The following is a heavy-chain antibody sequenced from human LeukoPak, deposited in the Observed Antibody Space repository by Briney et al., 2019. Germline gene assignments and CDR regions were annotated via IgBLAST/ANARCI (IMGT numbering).Heavy chain of an antibody. J-gene: IGHJ6*02. Sequence: GGSLRLSCAASGFTFSSYGMSWVRQAPGKGLEWVSAISGSGGSTYYADSVKGRFTISRDNSKNTLYLQMNSLRAEDTAVYYCAKYGLGSGIQVWGDFGVDVWGQGTTVTVSS. D-gene: IGHD5-18*01. V-gene: IGHV3-23*01. CDR1: GFTFSSYG. CDR2: ISGSGGST. CDR3: AKYGLGSGIQVWGDFGVDV.